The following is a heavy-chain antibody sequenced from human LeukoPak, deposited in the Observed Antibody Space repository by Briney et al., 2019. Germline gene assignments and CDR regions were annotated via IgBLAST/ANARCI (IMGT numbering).Heavy chain of an antibody. J-gene: IGHJ5*02. D-gene: IGHD6-13*01. CDR3: ARRLGYSSSWYRGDWFDP. CDR2: IFYSGST. CDR1: SGSISNSNYY. V-gene: IGHV4-39*07. Sequence: SETLPLTCTVSSGSISNSNYYWGWICQPPGKGLEWIGSIFYSGSTDYNPSLKSRVTISVDTSKNQFSLKLSSVTAADTAVYYCARRLGYSSSWYRGDWFDPWGQGTLVTVSS.